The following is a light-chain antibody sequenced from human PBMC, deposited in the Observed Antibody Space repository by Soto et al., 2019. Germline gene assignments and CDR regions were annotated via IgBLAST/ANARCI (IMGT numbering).Light chain of an antibody. CDR2: EVT. J-gene: IGLJ1*01. V-gene: IGLV2-14*01. CDR3: SSYTSSSTLYV. CDR1: SSDVGGYNY. Sequence: QSVLTQPASVSGSPGQSLTISCTGTSSDVGGYNYVSWYKQHPGKAPKLMIYEVTNRPSGVSNRFSGSKSGNTASLTISGLQAEDEADYYCSSYTSSSTLYVFGTGTKVTVL.